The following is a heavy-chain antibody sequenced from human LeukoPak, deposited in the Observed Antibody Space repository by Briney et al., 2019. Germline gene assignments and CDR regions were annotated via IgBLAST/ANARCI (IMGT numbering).Heavy chain of an antibody. CDR2: MNPNSGNT. D-gene: IGHD1-7*01. J-gene: IGHJ5*02. CDR1: GYTFTSYD. CDR3: ARGRGHNWNFHNWFDP. Sequence: GASVKVSCKASGYTFTSYDINWVRQATGQGLEWIGWMNPNSGNTGYAQKFQGRVTMTRNTSISTAYMELSSLRSEDTAVYYCARGRGHNWNFHNWFDPWGQGTLVTVSS. V-gene: IGHV1-8*01.